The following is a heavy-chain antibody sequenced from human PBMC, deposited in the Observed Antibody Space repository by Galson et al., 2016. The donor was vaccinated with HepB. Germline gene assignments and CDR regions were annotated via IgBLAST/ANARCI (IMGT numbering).Heavy chain of an antibody. J-gene: IGHJ4*02. Sequence: SLRLSCAASGFTFSTYAMDWVRQAPGKGPEWVSAINGNGGSTYYTDSVKGRFTISRDNSKNTLYLQMNSLRAEDTAVYSWSRWAYQSGNYRALDYWGQGTLVTVSS. D-gene: IGHD3-16*02. V-gene: IGHV3-23*01. CDR3: SRWAYQSGNYRALDY. CDR2: INGNGGST. CDR1: GFTFSTYA.